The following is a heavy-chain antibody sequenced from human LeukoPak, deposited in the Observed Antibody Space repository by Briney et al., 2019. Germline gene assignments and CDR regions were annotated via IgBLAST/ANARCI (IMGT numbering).Heavy chain of an antibody. CDR1: GFDFRFYI. CDR3: ARVRSFWNSGSYNWNDPSDI. CDR2: ISQDGSNE. D-gene: IGHD3-10*01. Sequence: PGGSLRLSCAASGFDFRFYILHWVRQVPGEGLEWVAAISQDGSNEYYADSVKGRFTISRDNSKNTLSLQMNGLTTEDTAVYYCARVRSFWNSGSYNWNDPSDIWGQGTKVTVSS. V-gene: IGHV3-30-3*01. J-gene: IGHJ3*02.